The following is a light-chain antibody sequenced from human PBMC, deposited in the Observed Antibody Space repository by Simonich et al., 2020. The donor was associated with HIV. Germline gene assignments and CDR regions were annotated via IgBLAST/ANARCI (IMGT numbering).Light chain of an antibody. V-gene: IGLV2-14*02. CDR1: SSDVGSYNL. CDR2: EGS. CDR3: SSYTSSSTLV. J-gene: IGLJ2*01. Sequence: QSALTQPASVSGSPGQSITISCTGTSSDVGSYNLVSWFQQHPGKAPKLMIHEGSQRPSGVSNRFSGSKSGNTASLTISGLQAEDEADYYCSSYTSSSTLVFGGGTKLTVL.